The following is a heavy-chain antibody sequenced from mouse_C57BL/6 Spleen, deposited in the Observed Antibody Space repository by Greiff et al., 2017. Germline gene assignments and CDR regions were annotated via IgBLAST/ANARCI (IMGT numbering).Heavy chain of an antibody. CDR2: IYPGSGNT. J-gene: IGHJ2*01. CDR1: GYTFTDYY. D-gene: IGHD1-1*01. V-gene: IGHV1-84*01. Sequence: QVQLQQSGPELVKPGASVKISCKASGYTFTDYYINWVRQRPGQGLEWIGWIYPGSGNTKYNEKFKGKATLTVATSSSTSYMRLSRLTSEDSAVYFCARDTTGVATKYYFDYWGQGTPLTVSS. CDR3: ARDTTGVATKYYFDY.